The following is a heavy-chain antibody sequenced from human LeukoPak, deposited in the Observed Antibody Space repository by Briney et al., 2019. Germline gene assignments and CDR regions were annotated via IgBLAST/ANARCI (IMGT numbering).Heavy chain of an antibody. CDR2: ISSTSSYI. CDR1: GFIFNSHS. CDR3: ATERSIAARPGVNY. D-gene: IGHD6-6*01. Sequence: SGGSLRLSCAASGFIFNSHSMNWVRQAPGKGLEWVSSISSTSSYIYYADSVKGRFTISRDNAKNSLYLQMNSLRVEDTAVYYCATERSIAARPGVNYWGQGTLVTVSS. J-gene: IGHJ4*02. V-gene: IGHV3-21*01.